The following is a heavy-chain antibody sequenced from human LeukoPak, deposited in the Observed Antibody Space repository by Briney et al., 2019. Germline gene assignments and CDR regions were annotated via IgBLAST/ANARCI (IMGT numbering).Heavy chain of an antibody. J-gene: IGHJ6*02. CDR1: GYTFTSYG. Sequence: ASVKVSCKASGYTFTSYGISWVRQAPGQGLEWMGWISAYNGNTNYAQKLQGRVTMTTDTSTSTAYMELRSLRSDDTAVYYCARDGLLLAAGYYYCGMDVWGQGTTVTVSS. CDR2: ISAYNGNT. CDR3: ARDGLLLAAGYYYCGMDV. V-gene: IGHV1-18*01. D-gene: IGHD6-13*01.